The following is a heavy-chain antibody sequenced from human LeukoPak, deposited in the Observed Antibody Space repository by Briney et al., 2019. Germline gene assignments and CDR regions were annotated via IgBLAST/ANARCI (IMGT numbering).Heavy chain of an antibody. CDR1: GGTFSSYA. V-gene: IGHV1-69*05. CDR2: IIPIFGTA. Sequence: VASVKVSCKASGGTFSSYAISWVRHAPGQGLEWMGGIIPIFGTANYAQKFQGRVTITTDESTSTAYMELSSLRSEDTAVYYCARGRQVVAATWGQGTLVTVSS. J-gene: IGHJ5*02. D-gene: IGHD2-15*01. CDR3: ARGRQVVAAT.